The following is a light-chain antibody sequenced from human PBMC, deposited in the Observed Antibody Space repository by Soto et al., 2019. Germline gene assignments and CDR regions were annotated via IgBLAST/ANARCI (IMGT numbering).Light chain of an antibody. V-gene: IGKV4-1*01. CDR1: QSLLH. J-gene: IGKJ1*01. CDR3: QQYYTTPVT. Sequence: DIVMTQSPDSLAVSLGEGATINCKSSQSLLHLAWYQQKPGQPPKLLIYWASTRESGVPDRFSGSGSGTDFTLTISSLQAEDAAVYYCQQYYTTPVTFGQGTKVEIK. CDR2: WAS.